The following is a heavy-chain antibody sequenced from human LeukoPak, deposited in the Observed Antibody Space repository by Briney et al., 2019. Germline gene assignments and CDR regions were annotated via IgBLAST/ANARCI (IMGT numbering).Heavy chain of an antibody. CDR3: ARHQCSGTRCYNFYFYGMDV. CDR1: GGSITSSIDY. V-gene: IGHV4-39*01. CDR2: IYYSTST. J-gene: IGHJ6*02. Sequence: SETLSLTCTVSGGSITSSIDYWGWVRQPPGKGLEWIATIYYSTSTQYNPSLKSRDTMSVDTSKNQFSLKLSSMTAADTAVYYCARHQCSGTRCYNFYFYGMDVWGQGTTVTVSS. D-gene: IGHD2-2*02.